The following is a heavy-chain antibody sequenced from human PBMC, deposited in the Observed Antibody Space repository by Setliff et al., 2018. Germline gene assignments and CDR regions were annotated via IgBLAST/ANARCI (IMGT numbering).Heavy chain of an antibody. J-gene: IGHJ5*02. D-gene: IGHD1-26*01. CDR1: GGFIRDYY. CDR2: IYYRGTT. CDR3: AAVGIDAGGGWFDP. V-gene: IGHV4-59*01. Sequence: PSETLSLTCTVSGGFIRDYYWNWIRQSPGEGLEWIGYIYYRGTTNYNSSLKSRVTISIDMSKNQFSLKLSSATAADTAVYFCAAVGIDAGGGWFDPWGHGIPVTVSS.